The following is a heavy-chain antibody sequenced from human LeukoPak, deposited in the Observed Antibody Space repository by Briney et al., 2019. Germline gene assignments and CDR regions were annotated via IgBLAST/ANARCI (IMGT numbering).Heavy chain of an antibody. J-gene: IGHJ4*02. Sequence: GGSLRLSCAASGFSFSSYAMSWVRQAPGKGLEWVSTISSSGGSTCYADSVKGRFTISRDNSKSTLYLQMNSLRAEDTAVYYCAKATFASSWNLYFDYWGQGTLVTVSS. CDR1: GFSFSSYA. D-gene: IGHD6-13*01. CDR3: AKATFASSWNLYFDY. V-gene: IGHV3-23*01. CDR2: ISSSGGST.